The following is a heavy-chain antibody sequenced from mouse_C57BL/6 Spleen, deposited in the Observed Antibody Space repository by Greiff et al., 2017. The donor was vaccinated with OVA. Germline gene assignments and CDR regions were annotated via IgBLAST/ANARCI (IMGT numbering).Heavy chain of an antibody. CDR2: ISRGGSTI. CDR1: GFTFSDYG. J-gene: IGHJ3*01. D-gene: IGHD2-5*01. Sequence: EVKLMESGGGLVKPGGSLKLSCAASGFTFSDYGMHWVRQAPEQGLEWVAYISRGGSTIYYADTVKGRFTISRDNAKNTLFLQMTSLRSEDTAMYYCARENYSKFFAYWGQGTLVTVSA. CDR3: ARENYSKFFAY. V-gene: IGHV5-17*01.